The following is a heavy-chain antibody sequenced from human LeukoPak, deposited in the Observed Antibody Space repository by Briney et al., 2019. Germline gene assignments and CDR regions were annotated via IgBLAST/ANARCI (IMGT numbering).Heavy chain of an antibody. V-gene: IGHV4-34*01. D-gene: IGHD3-3*01. J-gene: IGHJ4*02. CDR2: ISHSGST. Sequence: PSETLSLTCAVYGGSFSGYNRSWIRQPPGKGLEWIGEISHSGSTNYNPPLKSRVTISVDTSKNQFSLKLSSVTAADTAVYYCATGLGRRTIFGVVTGYYFDYWGQGTLVTVSS. CDR1: GGSFSGYN. CDR3: ATGLGRRTIFGVVTGYYFDY.